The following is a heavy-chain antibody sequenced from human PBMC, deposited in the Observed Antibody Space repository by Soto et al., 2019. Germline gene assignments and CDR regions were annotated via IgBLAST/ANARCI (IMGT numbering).Heavy chain of an antibody. CDR3: TRDGYSGYDPRCFDY. D-gene: IGHD5-12*01. CDR2: IRSKGYGGTT. J-gene: IGHJ4*02. V-gene: IGHV3-49*04. Sequence: GGSLRLSCTASGFTFGDFALSWVRQAPGKGLESVSFIRSKGYGGTTEYAASVKGRFTISRDDSKSIAYLQMNSLKTEDTAVYYCTRDGYSGYDPRCFDYWGQGTLVTVSS. CDR1: GFTFGDFA.